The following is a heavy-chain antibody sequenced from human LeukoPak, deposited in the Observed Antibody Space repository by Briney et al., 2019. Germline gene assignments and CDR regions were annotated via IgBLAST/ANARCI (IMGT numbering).Heavy chain of an antibody. J-gene: IGHJ4*02. CDR1: GGSISSYY. Sequence: KPSGTLSLTCTVSGGSISSYYWSWIRQPAGKGLEWIGRIYTSGSTNYNPSLKSRVTMSVDTSKNQFSLKLSSVTAADTAIYYCARGGNRFGGFYFDYWGQGIQVIVSS. D-gene: IGHD3-10*01. CDR2: IYTSGST. V-gene: IGHV4-4*07. CDR3: ARGGNRFGGFYFDY.